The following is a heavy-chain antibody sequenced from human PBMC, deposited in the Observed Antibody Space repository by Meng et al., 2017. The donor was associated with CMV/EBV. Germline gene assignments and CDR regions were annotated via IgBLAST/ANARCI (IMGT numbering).Heavy chain of an antibody. V-gene: IGHV1-2*06. J-gene: IGHJ4*02. D-gene: IGHD2-2*03. CDR2: INPNSAGT. Sequence: QVQLVVSGSEVKHPGASVKVSCKASGYSFIGHYIHWVRQAPGQGLEWMGRINPNSAGTNYVEKFQGRVTMTRDTSNNIVYMELTRLTSDDTAVYYCTRSWIDSFTPDFDYWGQGTLVTVSS. CDR1: GYSFIGHY. CDR3: TRSWIDSFTPDFDY.